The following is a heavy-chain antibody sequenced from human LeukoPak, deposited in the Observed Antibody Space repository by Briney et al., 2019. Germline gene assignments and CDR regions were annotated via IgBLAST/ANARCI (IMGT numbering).Heavy chain of an antibody. D-gene: IGHD3-22*01. CDR1: GYTLTDYY. Sequence: ASVKVSFTASGYTLTDYYMHWVRQAPGQGLEWMGRINPNSGGTNYAQKFQGRVTMTRDTSISTVYMELSRLRSDDTAVYYCARVGYYESSGYYEYWGQGTLVTVSS. V-gene: IGHV1-2*06. CDR2: INPNSGGT. CDR3: ARVGYYESSGYYEY. J-gene: IGHJ4*02.